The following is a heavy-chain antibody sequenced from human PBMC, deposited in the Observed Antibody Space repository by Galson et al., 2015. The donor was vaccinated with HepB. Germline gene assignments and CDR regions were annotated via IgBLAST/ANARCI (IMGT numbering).Heavy chain of an antibody. CDR2: ISGSGSRT. CDR1: GFRFSYYA. V-gene: IGHV3-23*01. CDR3: AKAQRQWLLPHYFDY. Sequence: SLRLSCAASGFRFSYYAMNWVRQAPGKGLEWVSDISGSGSRTSYADSVEGRFTISRDNSKNTLYLQMNSLRAEDTAVYYCAKAQRQWLLPHYFDYWGQGTLVTVSS. J-gene: IGHJ4*02. D-gene: IGHD6-19*01.